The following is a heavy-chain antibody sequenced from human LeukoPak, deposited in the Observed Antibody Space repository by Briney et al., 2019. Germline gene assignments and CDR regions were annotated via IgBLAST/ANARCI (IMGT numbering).Heavy chain of an antibody. D-gene: IGHD5-18*01. Sequence: GGSPRLSCVASGFPFSSYWMTWVRQAPGKGLEWVANIKQDGSKKSYVDSVKGRFTIPRDNAKNSLYLQMNSLRVEDTAFYYCARDLAYSRLDYWGQGMLVTVSS. CDR1: GFPFSSYW. CDR3: ARDLAYSRLDY. CDR2: IKQDGSKK. J-gene: IGHJ4*02. V-gene: IGHV3-7*01.